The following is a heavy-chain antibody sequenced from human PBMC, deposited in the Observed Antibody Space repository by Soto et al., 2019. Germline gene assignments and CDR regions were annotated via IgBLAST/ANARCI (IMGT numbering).Heavy chain of an antibody. CDR2: ILYDGSEK. Sequence: SLRLSFAVYGLTFISYGMHWVRRAPGKGLEGVAVILYDGSEKWFADSVKGRFTISRDNYKNTLYLQMNSVRAEDTAMYYCAKDPEYRSSSLRNYFEYWGQGTPVTVSS. V-gene: IGHV3-30*18. J-gene: IGHJ4*02. CDR1: GLTFISYG. CDR3: AKDPEYRSSSLRNYFEY. D-gene: IGHD6-6*01.